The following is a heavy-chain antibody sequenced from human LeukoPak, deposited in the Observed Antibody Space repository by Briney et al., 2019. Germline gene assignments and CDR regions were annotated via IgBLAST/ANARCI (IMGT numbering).Heavy chain of an antibody. J-gene: IGHJ3*02. V-gene: IGHV4-61*02. CDR1: GDSISSGDYY. Sequence: PSETLSLTCTVSGDSISSGDYYWSWIRQPAGKGLEWIGRISSSGSTNYNPSLKSRVTISVDTSRNQFSLKLSSVTAADTAVYYCARVRIGHDYGDYFRYDAFDIWGQGTMVTVSS. D-gene: IGHD4-17*01. CDR3: ARVRIGHDYGDYFRYDAFDI. CDR2: ISSSGST.